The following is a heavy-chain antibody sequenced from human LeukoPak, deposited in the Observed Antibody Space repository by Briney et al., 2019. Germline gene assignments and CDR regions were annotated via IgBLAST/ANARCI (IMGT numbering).Heavy chain of an antibody. CDR3: AKDLGGSGSYGWFDP. D-gene: IGHD3-10*01. V-gene: IGHV3-9*01. J-gene: IGHJ5*02. Sequence: GRSLRPSCAASGFTFDDYAMHWVRQAPGKGLEWVSGISWNSGSIGYADSVKGRFTISRDNAKNSLYLQMNSLRAEDTAVYYCAKDLGGSGSYGWFDPWGQGTLVTVSS. CDR1: GFTFDDYA. CDR2: ISWNSGSI.